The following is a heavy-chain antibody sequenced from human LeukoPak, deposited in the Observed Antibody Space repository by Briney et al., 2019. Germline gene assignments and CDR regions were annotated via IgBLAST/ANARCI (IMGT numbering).Heavy chain of an antibody. Sequence: SETLSLTCAVYGGSFSGYYWSWIRQPPGKGLEWIGEINHSGSTNYNPSLKSRVTISVDTSKNQFSLKLSSVTAADTAVYYCARGPRHYDSSGYYSPTQNYYYGMDVGGQGTTVTVS. CDR3: ARGPRHYDSSGYYSPTQNYYYGMDV. J-gene: IGHJ6*02. D-gene: IGHD3-22*01. CDR1: GGSFSGYY. V-gene: IGHV4-34*01. CDR2: INHSGST.